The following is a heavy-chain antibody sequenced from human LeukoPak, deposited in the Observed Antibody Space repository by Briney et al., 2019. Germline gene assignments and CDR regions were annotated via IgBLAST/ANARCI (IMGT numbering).Heavy chain of an antibody. D-gene: IGHD3-3*01. Sequence: GASVKVSCKASGYTFTGYYMHWGRQAPGQGLEWMGRIIPILGIANYAQKVQGRVTITADKSTSTAYMELSSLRSEDTAVYYCARDYDFWGFDPWGQGTLVTVSS. CDR1: GYTFTGYY. J-gene: IGHJ5*02. V-gene: IGHV1-69*04. CDR3: ARDYDFWGFDP. CDR2: IIPILGIA.